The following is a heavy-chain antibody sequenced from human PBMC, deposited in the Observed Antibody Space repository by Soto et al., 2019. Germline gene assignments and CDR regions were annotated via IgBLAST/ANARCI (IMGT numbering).Heavy chain of an antibody. CDR1: GGTFSSYT. CDR3: TSNLKVVATISYGMDV. CDR2: VIPILDIT. V-gene: IGHV1-69*02. J-gene: IGHJ6*02. D-gene: IGHD1-26*01. Sequence: QVQLVQSGAEVKKPGSSVKVSCKASGGTFSSYTISWVRPAPGQGLEWMGRVIPILDITNYAQKFQGRVTITADKSTSTAYMDLSSLRSEDTAVFNCTSNLKVVATISYGMDVWGQGTTVTGSS.